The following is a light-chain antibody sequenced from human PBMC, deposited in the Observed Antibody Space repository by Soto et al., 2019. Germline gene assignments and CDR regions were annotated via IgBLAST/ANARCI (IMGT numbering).Light chain of an antibody. J-gene: IGKJ2*01. CDR2: DAS. CDR1: QSVSSY. CDR3: QQRSNWPRP. Sequence: EIVLTQSPATLSLSTGERATLSCRASQSVSSYLAWYQQKPGQAPRLLIYDASNRATGIPARFSGSGSGTDFTLTISSLEPEDFAVYYCQQRSNWPRPFGQGTKLEIK. V-gene: IGKV3-11*01.